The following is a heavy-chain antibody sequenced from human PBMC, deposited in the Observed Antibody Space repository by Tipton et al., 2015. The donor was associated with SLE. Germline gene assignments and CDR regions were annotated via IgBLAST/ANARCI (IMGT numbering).Heavy chain of an antibody. J-gene: IGHJ4*02. V-gene: IGHV3-43*01. Sequence: AVSGFTFADYTMRWVRQAPGKGLEWVSLISWDGSRTYYADSLKGRFTVSRDNSKNSLYLQMNSLRTDDTAFYYCAIGDGITDGFDYWGQGTLVTVSS. CDR1: GFTFADYT. CDR3: AIGDGITDGFDY. CDR2: ISWDGSRT. D-gene: IGHD1-14*01.